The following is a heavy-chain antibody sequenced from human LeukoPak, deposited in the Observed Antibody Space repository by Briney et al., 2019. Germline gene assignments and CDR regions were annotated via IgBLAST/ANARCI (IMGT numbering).Heavy chain of an antibody. D-gene: IGHD3-3*01. Sequence: PGGSLRLSCEASGLTFSSHWMTWVRQAPGKGLEWVANIKQDGSEKYYVDSVKGRFTISRDNAENSLYLQMNSLRVEDTAVYYCACRPRSDKYYAVFDYWGQGTQVTVSS. J-gene: IGHJ4*02. CDR2: IKQDGSEK. CDR3: ACRPRSDKYYAVFDY. V-gene: IGHV3-7*01. CDR1: GLTFSSHW.